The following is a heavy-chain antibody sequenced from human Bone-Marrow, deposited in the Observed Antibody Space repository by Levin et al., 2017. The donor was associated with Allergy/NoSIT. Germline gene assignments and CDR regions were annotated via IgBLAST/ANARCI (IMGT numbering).Heavy chain of an antibody. V-gene: IGHV3-23*01. Sequence: GESLKISCAASGFTFSTYAMSWVRQAPGKGLEWVSSISKTGIYTHYADSVKGRFIISRDNSKNTLYLQMNSLRAEDTAIYFCAKDALITMAGGFYQYHGMDVWGQGTTVTVSS. D-gene: IGHD6-19*01. J-gene: IGHJ6*02. CDR2: ISKTGIYT. CDR3: AKDALITMAGGFYQYHGMDV. CDR1: GFTFSTYA.